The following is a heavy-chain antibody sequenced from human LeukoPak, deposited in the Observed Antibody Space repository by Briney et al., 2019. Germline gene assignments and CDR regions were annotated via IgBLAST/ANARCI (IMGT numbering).Heavy chain of an antibody. CDR2: INPSGGST. Sequence: ASVKVSCKASGYTFTSYYMHWVRQAPGQGLEWMGIINPSGGSTSYAQKFQGRVTMTRDMSTSTVYMELSSLRSEDTAVYYCARAPSSSWWSYGELDAFDIWGQGTMVTVSS. CDR1: GYTFTSYY. J-gene: IGHJ3*02. CDR3: ARAPSSSWWSYGELDAFDI. V-gene: IGHV1-46*01. D-gene: IGHD6-13*01.